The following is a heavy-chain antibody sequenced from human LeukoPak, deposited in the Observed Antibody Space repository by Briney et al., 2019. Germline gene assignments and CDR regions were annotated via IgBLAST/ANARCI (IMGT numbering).Heavy chain of an antibody. CDR1: GGSISSSSYY. CDR3: ARHQYYDFWSGYPYYFDY. CDR2: IYYSGST. D-gene: IGHD3-3*01. Sequence: PSETLSLTCTVSGGSISSSSYYWGWIRQPPGKGLEWIGSIYYSGSTYYNPSLKSRVTISVDTSKNQFSLKLSSVTAADTAVYYCARHQYYDFWSGYPYYFDYWGQGTPVTVSS. V-gene: IGHV4-39*01. J-gene: IGHJ4*02.